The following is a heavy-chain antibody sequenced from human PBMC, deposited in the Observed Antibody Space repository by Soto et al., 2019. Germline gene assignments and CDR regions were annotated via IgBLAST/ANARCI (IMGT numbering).Heavy chain of an antibody. D-gene: IGHD3-10*01. V-gene: IGHV4-59*02. CDR3: AMYYGHGQDY. Sequence: QVQLHQSGPGLVKPSETLSLTCSVSGASVTNYYWSWIQQSPGKGLEWIGYISYGGTTNFNSSLKGRVTVSVDMSKNQFSLTLNSVTAADTTVYYCAMYYGHGQDYWGQGTLVTVSS. J-gene: IGHJ4*02. CDR1: GASVTNYY. CDR2: ISYGGTT.